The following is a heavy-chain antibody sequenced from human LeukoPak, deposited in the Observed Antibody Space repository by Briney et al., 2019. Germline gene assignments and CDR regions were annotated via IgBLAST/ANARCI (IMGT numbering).Heavy chain of an antibody. V-gene: IGHV3-23*01. CDR2: ISGSGGNT. D-gene: IGHD1-7*01. J-gene: IGHJ4*02. Sequence: PGGSLRLSCAASGFIFSDYAMSWVRQTPGEGLEWVSAISGSGGNTYYADSVKGRFTISRDNSKNTLYLQMNSLRADDTAVYYCAKGITGTKNSWGQGTLVTVSS. CDR1: GFIFSDYA. CDR3: AKGITGTKNS.